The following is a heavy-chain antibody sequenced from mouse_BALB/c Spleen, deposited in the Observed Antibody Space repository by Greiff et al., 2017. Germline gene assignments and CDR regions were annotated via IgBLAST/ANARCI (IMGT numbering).Heavy chain of an antibody. CDR3: ARDDDYDGDY. J-gene: IGHJ4*01. CDR1: GYSITSGYY. Sequence: DVQLQESGPGLVKPSQSLSLTCSVTGYSITSGYYWNWIRQFPGNKLEWMGYISYDGSNNYNPSLKNRISITRDTSKNQFFLKLNSVTTEDTATYYCARDDDYDGDYWGQGTSVTVSS. CDR2: ISYDGSN. D-gene: IGHD2-4*01. V-gene: IGHV3-6*02.